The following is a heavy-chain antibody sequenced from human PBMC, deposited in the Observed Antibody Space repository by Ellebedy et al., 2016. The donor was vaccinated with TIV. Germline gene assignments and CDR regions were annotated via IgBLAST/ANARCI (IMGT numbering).Heavy chain of an antibody. CDR2: ISYDANNK. Sequence: GESLKISCAASGFTFSSYDMHWVRQAPGKGLEWVALISYDANNKYSADSVKGRFTISRDNSKNTLYLQMSSLRAEDTAVYYCSKERHPRHPRWMGPTYFDYWGQGTLVAVSS. CDR3: SKERHPRHPRWMGPTYFDY. CDR1: GFTFSSYD. V-gene: IGHV3-30*18. D-gene: IGHD4-23*01. J-gene: IGHJ4*02.